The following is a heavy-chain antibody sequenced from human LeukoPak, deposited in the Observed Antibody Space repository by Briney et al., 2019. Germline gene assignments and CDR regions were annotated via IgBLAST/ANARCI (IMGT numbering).Heavy chain of an antibody. CDR1: GGSISSYY. V-gene: IGHV4-59*01. J-gene: IGHJ4*02. D-gene: IGHD6-6*01. CDR3: GYSSSSAISDY. CDR2: IYYSGST. Sequence: PSETLSLTCTVSGGSISSYYWSWIRQPPGKGLEWIGYIYYSGSTNYNPSLKSRVTISVDTSKNQFSLKLSSVTAADTAVYYCGYSSSSAISDYWGQGTLDTVSS.